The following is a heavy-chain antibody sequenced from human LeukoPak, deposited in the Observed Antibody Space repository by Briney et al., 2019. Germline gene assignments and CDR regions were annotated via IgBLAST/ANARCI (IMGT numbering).Heavy chain of an antibody. CDR1: GFTFDDYA. J-gene: IGHJ4*02. D-gene: IGHD3-22*01. Sequence: GGSLRLSCAASGFTFDDYAMHWVRQAPGKGLEWVSLISGDGDTTYYADSVKGRFTISRDNSKNSLSLQMNSLRTEDTAFYYCTKGGHYDSRDAIDYWGRGTLVTVSS. CDR2: ISGDGDTT. CDR3: TKGGHYDSRDAIDY. V-gene: IGHV3-43*02.